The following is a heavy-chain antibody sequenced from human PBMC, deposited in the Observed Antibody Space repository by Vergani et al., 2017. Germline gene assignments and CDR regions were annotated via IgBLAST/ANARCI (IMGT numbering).Heavy chain of an antibody. Sequence: QVQLQQWGAGLLKPSETLSLTCAVYGGSFSGYYWSWIRQPPGKGLEWIGEINHSGSTNYNPSLKSRVTISVDTSKNQCCLKRSSVTAADTAVYYCARGIKYCSSTSCYTNYYYYMDVWGKGTTVSVSS. CDR3: ARGIKYCSSTSCYTNYYYYMDV. J-gene: IGHJ6*03. D-gene: IGHD2-2*02. CDR2: INHSGST. V-gene: IGHV4-34*01. CDR1: GGSFSGYY.